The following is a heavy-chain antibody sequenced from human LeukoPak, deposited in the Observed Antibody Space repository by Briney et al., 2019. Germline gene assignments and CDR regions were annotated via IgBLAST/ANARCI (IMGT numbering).Heavy chain of an antibody. CDR2: INHSGST. CDR1: SGSFSGYY. Sequence: SETLSLTCAVYSGSFSGYYWSWIRQPPGKGLEWIGEINHSGSTNYNPSLKSRVTISVDTSKNQFSLKLSSVTAADTAVYYCARGPLGYCSSTSCYRYYYYMDVWGKGTTVTVSS. CDR3: ARGPLGYCSSTSCYRYYYYMDV. V-gene: IGHV4-34*01. J-gene: IGHJ6*03. D-gene: IGHD2-2*02.